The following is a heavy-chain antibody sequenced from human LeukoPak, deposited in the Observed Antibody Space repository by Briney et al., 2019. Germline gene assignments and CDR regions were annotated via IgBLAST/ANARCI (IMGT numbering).Heavy chain of an antibody. D-gene: IGHD2-2*02. CDR1: GYTFTGYY. CDR3: ARAQLYCSSTSCYTPLDAYYYYGMDV. Sequence: SVKVSCKASGYTFTGYYMHWVRQAPGQGLEWMGRIIPILGIANYAQKFQGRVTITADKSTSTAYMELSSLRSEDTAVYYCARAQLYCSSTSCYTPLDAYYYYGMDVWGQGTTVTVSS. CDR2: IIPILGIA. V-gene: IGHV1-69*04. J-gene: IGHJ6*02.